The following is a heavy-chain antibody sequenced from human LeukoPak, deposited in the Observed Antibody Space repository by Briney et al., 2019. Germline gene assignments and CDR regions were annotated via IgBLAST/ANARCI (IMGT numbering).Heavy chain of an antibody. CDR3: ARASTIAARRDWFDP. Sequence: ASVKVSCKASGYTFTGYYMHWVRQAPGQGLEWMGWINPNSGGTNYAQKFQGRVTMTRDTSISTAYMELSRLRSDDTAVYYCARASTIAARRDWFDPRGQGTLVTVSA. V-gene: IGHV1-2*02. CDR2: INPNSGGT. CDR1: GYTFTGYY. D-gene: IGHD6-6*01. J-gene: IGHJ5*02.